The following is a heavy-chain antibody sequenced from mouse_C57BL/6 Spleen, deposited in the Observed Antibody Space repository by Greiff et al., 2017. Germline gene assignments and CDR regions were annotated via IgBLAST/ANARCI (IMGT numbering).Heavy chain of an antibody. D-gene: IGHD2-1*01. CDR2: INPGSGGT. CDR3: ARGGYYGNSFAY. Sequence: VKLMESGAELVRPGTSVKVSCKASGYAFTNYLIEWVKQRPGQGLEWIGVINPGSGGTNYNEKFKGKATLTADKSSSTAYMQLSSLTSEGSAVYFCARGGYYGNSFAYWGQGTLVTVSA. V-gene: IGHV1-54*01. J-gene: IGHJ3*01. CDR1: GYAFTNYL.